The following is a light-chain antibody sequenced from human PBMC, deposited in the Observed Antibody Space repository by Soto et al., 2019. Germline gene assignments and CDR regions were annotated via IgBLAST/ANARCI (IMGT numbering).Light chain of an antibody. J-gene: IGKJ5*01. Sequence: EIVLTQSPATLSLSPGERATLSCRASQSVSSYIAWYQQKPGQAPRLLISDASNRATCIPARFSGSGSGTDFTLTISSLEPEVFAVYYCQQRSNWPPISFGQGTRLGIK. CDR1: QSVSSY. V-gene: IGKV3-11*01. CDR3: QQRSNWPPIS. CDR2: DAS.